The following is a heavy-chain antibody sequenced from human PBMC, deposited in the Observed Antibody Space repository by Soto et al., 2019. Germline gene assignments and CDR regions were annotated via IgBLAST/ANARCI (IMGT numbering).Heavy chain of an antibody. Sequence: PPETLSLTCSVSGGSISGSYWSWTRQSPGKGLEWLGYVYYTGSTNYSPSLRSRVSISVDTSKNEFSLRLSSVTAADTAVYSCARSVAVPGAHIDYWGQGTQVTVSS. CDR2: VYYTGST. CDR3: ARSVAVPGAHIDY. V-gene: IGHV4-59*01. D-gene: IGHD2-8*02. J-gene: IGHJ4*02. CDR1: GGSISGSY.